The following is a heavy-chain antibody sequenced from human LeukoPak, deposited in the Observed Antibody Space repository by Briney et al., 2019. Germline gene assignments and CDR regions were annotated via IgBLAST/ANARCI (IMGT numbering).Heavy chain of an antibody. J-gene: IGHJ4*02. V-gene: IGHV3-30-3*01. CDR1: GFTVSSNY. D-gene: IGHD3-10*01. CDR3: ARDFRYYGSGSYYNLADY. Sequence: GGSLRLSCAASGFTVSSNYMSWVRQAPGKGLEWVAVISYDGSNKYYADSVKGRFTISRDNSKNTLYLQMNGLRAEDTAVYYCARDFRYYGSGSYYNLADYWGQGTLVTVSS. CDR2: ISYDGSNK.